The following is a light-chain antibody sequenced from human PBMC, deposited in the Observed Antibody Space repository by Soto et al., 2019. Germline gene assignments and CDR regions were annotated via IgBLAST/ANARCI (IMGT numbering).Light chain of an antibody. J-gene: IGKJ1*01. CDR3: QQYGSSPRT. CDR1: QSVSNHY. V-gene: IGKV3-20*01. Sequence: EVVLTQSPGTLSLSPGERATLSCRASQSVSNHYLAWYQQKPGPAPRLLIYGASSRATGIPDRFAGSGSGTDFTLTISRLEPEDFAVYYCQQYGSSPRTFGQGTKVEVK. CDR2: GAS.